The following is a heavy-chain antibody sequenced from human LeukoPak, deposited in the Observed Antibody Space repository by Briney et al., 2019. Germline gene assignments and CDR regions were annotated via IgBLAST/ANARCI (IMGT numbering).Heavy chain of an antibody. J-gene: IGHJ4*02. Sequence: SETLSLTCTVSGGSISSYDWSWIRQPAGKGLEWIGRIYTSGSTNYNPSLKSRVTMSVDTSKNQFSLKLSSVTAADTAVYYCARDHPHYYDSSGYSYYFDYWGQGTLVTVSS. V-gene: IGHV4-4*07. CDR3: ARDHPHYYDSSGYSYYFDY. CDR2: IYTSGST. CDR1: GGSISSYD. D-gene: IGHD3-22*01.